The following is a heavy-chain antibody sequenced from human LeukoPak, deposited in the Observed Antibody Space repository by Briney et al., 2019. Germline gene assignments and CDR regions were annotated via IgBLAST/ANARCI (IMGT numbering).Heavy chain of an antibody. V-gene: IGHV3-23*01. D-gene: IGHD3-10*01. J-gene: IGHJ6*02. CDR1: GFTFNSYW. Sequence: GGSLRLSCAASGFTFNSYWMSWVRQAPGKGLEWVSAISGSGGGTYYADSVKGRFTISRDNSKNTLYLQMNSLRAEDTAVYYCAKGNKGVLSYGMDVWGQGTTVTVSS. CDR3: AKGNKGVLSYGMDV. CDR2: ISGSGGGT.